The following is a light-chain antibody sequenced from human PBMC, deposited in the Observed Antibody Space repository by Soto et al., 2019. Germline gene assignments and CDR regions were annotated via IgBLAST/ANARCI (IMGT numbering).Light chain of an antibody. CDR1: QAIFTF. CDR2: ATS. Sequence: DIQVTQSPSSLSASVGARVTITCRSSQAIFTFLNWYQQKEGKAPRFLIYATSNLQSGVPSRFSGTGSGTEFTLTISSLQPEDFASYFCQQGYSLPITFGQGTRLDIK. V-gene: IGKV1-39*01. J-gene: IGKJ5*01. CDR3: QQGYSLPIT.